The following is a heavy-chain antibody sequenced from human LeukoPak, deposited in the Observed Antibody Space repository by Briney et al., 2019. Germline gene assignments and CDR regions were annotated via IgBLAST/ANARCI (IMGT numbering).Heavy chain of an antibody. D-gene: IGHD2-2*02. CDR2: ISGSGGST. Sequence: GGSLRLSCAASGFTFSSYAMSWVRQAPGKGLEWVSAISGSGGSTYYADSVKGRFTISRDNSKNTLYLQMNCLRAEDTAVYYCAKEWDCSSTSCYSGTRNWFDPWGQGTLVTVSS. J-gene: IGHJ5*02. CDR3: AKEWDCSSTSCYSGTRNWFDP. V-gene: IGHV3-23*01. CDR1: GFTFSSYA.